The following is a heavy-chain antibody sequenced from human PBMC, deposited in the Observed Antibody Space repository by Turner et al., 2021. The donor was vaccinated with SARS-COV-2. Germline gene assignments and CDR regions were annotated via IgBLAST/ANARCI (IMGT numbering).Heavy chain of an antibody. Sequence: QVQLVQSGAEVKKPGASVQVSCKASGDTFTGYYMYWVRQAPGQGLEWMGWINPNSGGTNCAHKFQGRVTMTRDTSISTAYMELSRLRSDDTAVYYCARVSSLSYYFDYWGQGTLVTVSS. D-gene: IGHD6-6*01. V-gene: IGHV1-2*07. CDR1: GDTFTGYY. CDR3: ARVSSLSYYFDY. CDR2: INPNSGGT. J-gene: IGHJ4*02.